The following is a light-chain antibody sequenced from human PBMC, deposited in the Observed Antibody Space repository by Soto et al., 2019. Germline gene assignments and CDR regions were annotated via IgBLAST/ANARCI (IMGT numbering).Light chain of an antibody. CDR3: GTWDSSLSAGV. CDR2: VND. Sequence: QSVLTQPPSVSAAPGQTVTISCSGSSSNVGNNYVSWYQQLPGTAPRLLIYVNDKRPSGIPDRFSGSKSGTSATLGITGLQTGDEADYYCGTWDSSLSAGVFGGGTQLTVL. CDR1: SSNVGNNY. J-gene: IGLJ3*02. V-gene: IGLV1-51*01.